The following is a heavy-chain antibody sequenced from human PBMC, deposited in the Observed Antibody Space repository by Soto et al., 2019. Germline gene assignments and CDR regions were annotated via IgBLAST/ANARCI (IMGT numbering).Heavy chain of an antibody. V-gene: IGHV4-4*07. D-gene: IGHD6-19*01. CDR1: GGSISSYY. CDR3: ARSSGFYSRNWFDH. Sequence: PXETLCLTCTVAGGSISSYYWSWIRQPAGKGLEWIGRIYTSGSTNYNPSLKSRVTMSVDTSKDQFSLKLSSVTAADTAVYYCARSSGFYSRNWFDHWGQGNLVTVSS. CDR2: IYTSGST. J-gene: IGHJ5*02.